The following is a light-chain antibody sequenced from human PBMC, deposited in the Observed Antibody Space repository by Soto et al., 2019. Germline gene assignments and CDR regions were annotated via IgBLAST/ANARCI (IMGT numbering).Light chain of an antibody. CDR2: STN. V-gene: IGLV8-61*01. CDR1: SGSVSTSYY. Sequence: QTVVTQEPSFSVSPGGTVTLTCGFSSGSVSTSYYPSWYQQTPGQAPRTLIYSTNTRSSGVPDRFSGSILGNQAALTITGAQADDEGDYSCVLYMGTGISVFGGGTKLTVL. J-gene: IGLJ2*01. CDR3: VLYMGTGISV.